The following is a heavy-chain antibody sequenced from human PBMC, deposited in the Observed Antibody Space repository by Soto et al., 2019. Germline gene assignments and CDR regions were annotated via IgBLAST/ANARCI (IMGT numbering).Heavy chain of an antibody. CDR2: ISGSGGST. CDR1: VFPFSIYA. D-gene: IGHD2-15*01. CDR3: AKGDCSGGSCYWSAFDI. Sequence: EVQVLVSGGVGVHSGGSLRLSCAPSVFPFSIYAMRGVREAPGKGREWVSAISGSGGSTYYADSVKGRFTISRDNSKNTLYLQMNSLRAEDTAVYYCAKGDCSGGSCYWSAFDIWGQGTMVTVSS. V-gene: IGHV3-23*01. J-gene: IGHJ3*02.